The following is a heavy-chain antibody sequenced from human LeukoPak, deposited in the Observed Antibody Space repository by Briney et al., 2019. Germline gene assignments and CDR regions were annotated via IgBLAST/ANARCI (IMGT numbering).Heavy chain of an antibody. Sequence: ASVKVSCKASGYTFTSYGISWVRQAPGQGLEWVGWISAYNGNTHYAQKLQGRVTMTTDTSTSTVYMELRSLRSDDTAVYYCARGSPPRRNYDSRGYYSYYFDYWGQGTLVTVSS. D-gene: IGHD3-22*01. J-gene: IGHJ4*02. CDR2: ISAYNGNT. CDR1: GYTFTSYG. CDR3: ARGSPPRRNYDSRGYYSYYFDY. V-gene: IGHV1-18*01.